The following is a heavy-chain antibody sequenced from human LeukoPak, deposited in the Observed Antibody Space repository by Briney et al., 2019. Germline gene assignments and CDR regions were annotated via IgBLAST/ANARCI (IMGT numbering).Heavy chain of an antibody. CDR1: GCTFTSYG. V-gene: IGHV1-18*04. CDR3: ARSKRAYYDILRGGMDV. CDR2: ISAYNGNT. D-gene: IGHD3-9*01. J-gene: IGHJ6*04. Sequence: GASVKVSCKASGCTFTSYGISWVRQAPGQGLEWMGWISAYNGNTNYAQKLQGRVTMTTDTSTSTAYMELRSLRSDDTAVYYCARSKRAYYDILRGGMDVWGKGTTVTVSS.